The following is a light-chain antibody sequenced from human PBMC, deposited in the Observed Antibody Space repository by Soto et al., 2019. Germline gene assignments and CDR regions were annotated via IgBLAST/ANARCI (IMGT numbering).Light chain of an antibody. J-gene: IGLJ1*01. CDR2: SNN. CDR3: AAWDDSLNGYV. V-gene: IGLV1-44*01. CDR1: SSNIGINT. Sequence: QSVLTQPTSASGTPGQRVTISCSGSSSNIGINTVNWYQQLPGTAPKLLIYSNNQRPSGVPDRFSGSKSGTSASLAVCGLQSEDEADYYCAAWDDSLNGYVFGTGTKVTVL.